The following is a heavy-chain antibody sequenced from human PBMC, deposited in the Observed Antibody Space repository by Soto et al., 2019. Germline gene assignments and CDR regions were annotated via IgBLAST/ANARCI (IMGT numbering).Heavy chain of an antibody. V-gene: IGHV4-34*01. CDR1: GGSFSGYY. Sequence: QVQLQQWGAGLLKPSETLSLTCAVYGGSFSGYYWSWIRQPPGKELEWIGEINHSGSTNYNPSLKSRVTISVDTSKNQFSLKLSSVTAADTAVYYCARAVVVVVAATGGVTDYWGQGTLVTVSS. CDR2: INHSGST. D-gene: IGHD2-15*01. J-gene: IGHJ4*02. CDR3: ARAVVVVVAATGGVTDY.